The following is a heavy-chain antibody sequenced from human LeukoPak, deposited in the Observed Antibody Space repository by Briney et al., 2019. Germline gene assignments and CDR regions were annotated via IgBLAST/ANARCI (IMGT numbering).Heavy chain of an antibody. CDR3: ARGGMVRGVIRDYGMDV. CDR2: ISAYNVNT. D-gene: IGHD3-10*01. CDR1: GYTFTSYG. Sequence: ASVKVSCTASGYTFTSYGISWVRQAPGQGLEWMGWISAYNVNTNYAQKLQGRVTMTTDTSTSTAYMELRSLRSDDTAVYYCARGGMVRGVIRDYGMDVWGQGTTVTVSS. J-gene: IGHJ6*02. V-gene: IGHV1-18*01.